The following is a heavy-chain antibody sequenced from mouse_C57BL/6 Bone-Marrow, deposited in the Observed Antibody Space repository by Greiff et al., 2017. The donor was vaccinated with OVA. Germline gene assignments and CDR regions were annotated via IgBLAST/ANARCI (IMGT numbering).Heavy chain of an antibody. J-gene: IGHJ4*01. CDR1: GFSLTSYG. D-gene: IGHD1-1*01. V-gene: IGHV2-5*01. CDR3: AKNRKVAPYYYAMDY. CDR2: IWRGGST. Sequence: QVQLQQSGPGLVQPSQSLSITCTVSGFSLTSYGVHWVRQSPGKGLEWLGVIWRGGSTDYNAAFMSRLSITKDNSKSQVFFKMNSLQADDTAIYYCAKNRKVAPYYYAMDYWGQGTSVTVSS.